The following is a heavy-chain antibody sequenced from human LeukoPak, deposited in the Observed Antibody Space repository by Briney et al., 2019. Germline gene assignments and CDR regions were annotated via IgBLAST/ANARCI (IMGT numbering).Heavy chain of an antibody. J-gene: IGHJ6*03. V-gene: IGHV4-39*01. Sequence: SETLSLTCSVSGGSISSTSYYWGWIRQPPGKGLEWIGSIYNTDSTYYNPSLKSRVSISVDTSRNRCSLKLSSVTAADTAVYYCARQISDYYYYYIDVWGQGTTVTVSS. CDR3: ARQISDYYYYYIDV. CDR2: IYNTDST. D-gene: IGHD3-10*01. CDR1: GGSISSTSYY.